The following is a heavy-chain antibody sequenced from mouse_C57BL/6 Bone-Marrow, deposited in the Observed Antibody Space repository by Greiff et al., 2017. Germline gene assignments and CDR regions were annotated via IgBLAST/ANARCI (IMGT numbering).Heavy chain of an antibody. V-gene: IGHV1-54*01. CDR1: GYAFTNYL. D-gene: IGHD2-2*01. CDR2: INPGSGGT. J-gene: IGHJ1*03. Sequence: QVQLQQSGAELVMPGTSVKVSCKASGYAFTNYLIEWVKQRPGQGLEWIGVINPGSGGTNSNEKFKGKATLTADKSSSTAYMQLSSLTSEDSAVYFCARWLQWYFDVWGTGTTVTVSS. CDR3: ARWLQWYFDV.